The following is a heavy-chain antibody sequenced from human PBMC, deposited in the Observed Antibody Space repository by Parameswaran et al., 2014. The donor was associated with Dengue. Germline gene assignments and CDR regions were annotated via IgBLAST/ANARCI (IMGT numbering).Heavy chain of an antibody. J-gene: IGHJ6*02. D-gene: IGHD2-2*01. CDR2: INPNSGGT. Sequence: WVRQAPGQGLGWMGWINPNSGGTNYAQKFQGRVTMTRDTSISTAYMELSRLRSDDTAVYYCAVGYCSSTSCSGGLDVWGQGTTVTVSS. V-gene: IGHV1-2*02. CDR3: AVGYCSSTSCSGGLDV.